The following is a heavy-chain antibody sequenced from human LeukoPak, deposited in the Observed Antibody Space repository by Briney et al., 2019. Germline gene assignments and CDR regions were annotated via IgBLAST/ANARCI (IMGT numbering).Heavy chain of an antibody. Sequence: GGSQSLFCAASGFTLSRYETNWARHAPGEGLECVSYISSSGSTIYYADSVKGRFTISRDNDKNSLYLQMNSLRAEDTAVYYCARAGSWRSPEFIDPWGQGTLVTVSS. J-gene: IGHJ5*02. D-gene: IGHD3-10*01. CDR3: ARAGSWRSPEFIDP. CDR1: GFTLSRYE. V-gene: IGHV3-48*03. CDR2: ISSSGSTI.